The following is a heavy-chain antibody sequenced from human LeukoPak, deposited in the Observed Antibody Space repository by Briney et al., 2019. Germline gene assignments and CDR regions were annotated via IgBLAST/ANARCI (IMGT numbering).Heavy chain of an antibody. V-gene: IGHV4-39*01. CDR1: GGSISSSSYY. CDR3: ARHYGSGSYSPYYYMDV. J-gene: IGHJ6*03. CDR2: IYYSGST. Sequence: SETLSLTCTVSGGSISSSSYYWGWIRQPPGKGLEWIGSIYYSGSTYYNPSLKSRVTISVDTSKNQFSLKLSSVTAADTAVYYCARHYGSGSYSPYYYMDVWGKGTTVTISS. D-gene: IGHD3-10*01.